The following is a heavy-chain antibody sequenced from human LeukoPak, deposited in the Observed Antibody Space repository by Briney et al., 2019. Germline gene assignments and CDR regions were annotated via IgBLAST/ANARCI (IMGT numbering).Heavy chain of an antibody. CDR3: ARRSLDTAMVSDAFDI. CDR1: GYTFTSYA. CDR2: INAGNGNT. Sequence: ASVKVSCKASGYTFTSYAMHWVRQAPGQRLEWMGWINAGNGNTKYSQMFQGRVTITRDTSASTAYMELSSLRSEDTAVYYCARRSLDTAMVSDAFDIWGQGTMVTVSS. J-gene: IGHJ3*02. V-gene: IGHV1-3*01. D-gene: IGHD5-18*01.